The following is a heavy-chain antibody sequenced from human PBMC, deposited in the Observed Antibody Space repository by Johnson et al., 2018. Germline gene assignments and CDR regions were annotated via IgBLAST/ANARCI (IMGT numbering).Heavy chain of an antibody. CDR1: GFTFRRYV. CDR3: ARAGGGSYYYGMDV. CDR2: IAYDGSNE. D-gene: IGHD3-10*01. J-gene: IGHJ6*02. V-gene: IGHV3-30*03. Sequence: QVQLVQSGGGVVQPGRSLGLSCTASGFTFRRYVMHWVRQAPGKGLEWVALIAYDGSNEYYADSVQGRFTISRDNSENTLYLQMNRLSAEATAVYYCARAGGGSYYYGMDVWGQGTTVTVSS.